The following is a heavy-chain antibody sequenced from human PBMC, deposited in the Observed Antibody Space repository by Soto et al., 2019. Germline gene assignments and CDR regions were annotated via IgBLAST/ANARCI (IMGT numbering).Heavy chain of an antibody. CDR1: GYTFTSYY. D-gene: IGHD3-10*01. J-gene: IGHJ6*03. V-gene: IGHV1-46*01. Sequence: ASVKVSCKASGYTFTSYYMHWVRQAPGQGLEWMGIINPSGGSTSYAQKFQGRVTMTRDTSTSIVYMELSSLGSEDPAVYYCASAGIPMLRGGDYYMDVWGKGTTITVSS. CDR2: INPSGGST. CDR3: ASAGIPMLRGGDYYMDV.